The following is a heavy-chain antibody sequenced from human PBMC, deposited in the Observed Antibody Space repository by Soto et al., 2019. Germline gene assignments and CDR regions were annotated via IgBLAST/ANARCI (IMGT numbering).Heavy chain of an antibody. J-gene: IGHJ4*02. CDR2: ISYDGSNK. Sequence: RLSCAASGFTFSSYAMHWVRQAPGKGLEWVAVISYDGSNKYYADSVKGRFTISRDNSKNTLYLQINSLRAEDTAVYYCARGLTVIQNLGDYWGQGTLLTVSS. V-gene: IGHV3-30-3*01. CDR1: GFTFSSYA. CDR3: ARGLTVIQNLGDY. D-gene: IGHD4-4*01.